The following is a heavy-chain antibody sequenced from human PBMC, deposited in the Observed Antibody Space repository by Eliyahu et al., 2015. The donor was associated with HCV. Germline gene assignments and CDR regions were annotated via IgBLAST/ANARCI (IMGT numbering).Heavy chain of an antibody. J-gene: IGHJ4*02. CDR2: FSSVGTYI. D-gene: IGHD1-14*01. Sequence: EVQLVESGGGLVKPGGSLXLSXXASGFTFASXTMNWVRQAPGKGLEWVSSFSSVGTYIYYADSVKGRFTISRDNAKNSLYLQMNSLRAEDTAVYFCARGEPFDYWGQGTLVTVSS. V-gene: IGHV3-21*01. CDR3: ARGEPFDY. CDR1: GFTFASXT.